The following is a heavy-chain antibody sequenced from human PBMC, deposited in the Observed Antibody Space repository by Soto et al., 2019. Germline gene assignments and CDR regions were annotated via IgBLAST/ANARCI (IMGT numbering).Heavy chain of an antibody. J-gene: IGHJ4*02. V-gene: IGHV3-23*01. CDR2: ISGSGGST. CDR3: AQSDFPVIAAAGTIDY. Sequence: GGSLRLSCAASGFTFSSYAMSWVRQAPGKGLEWVSAISGSGGSTYYADSVKGRFTISRDNSKNTLYLQMNSLRAEDTAVYYCAQSDFPVIAAAGTIDYWGQGTLVTVSS. D-gene: IGHD6-13*01. CDR1: GFTFSSYA.